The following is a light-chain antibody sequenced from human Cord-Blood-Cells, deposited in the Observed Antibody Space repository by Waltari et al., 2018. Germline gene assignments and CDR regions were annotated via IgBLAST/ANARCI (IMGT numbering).Light chain of an antibody. V-gene: IGLV6-57*01. J-gene: IGLJ3*02. CDR1: RGSIASNY. CDR2: EDD. Sequence: NFMLTQPHSVSESPGKTVTISCTRSRGSIASNYVQWYQQRPGSSPTTVIYEDDQIPSGVPYRFSGSIDSASNSDSLTISGLKTEDEADYYGQSYDSSNHWGFGGGTKLTVL. CDR3: QSYDSSNHWG.